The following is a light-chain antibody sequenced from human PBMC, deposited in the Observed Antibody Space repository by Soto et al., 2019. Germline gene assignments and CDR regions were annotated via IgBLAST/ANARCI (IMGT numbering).Light chain of an antibody. CDR1: QSIGTY. V-gene: IGKV1-8*01. CDR3: QQYYICPPT. Sequence: AIRMTQSPSSFSASTGDRVTITCRASQSIGTYLAWYQQIPGRAPKLLIFAASTLQRGVPSRFSGSGSGTDFTLTISCLQSEDFATYYCQQYYICPPTFGGGTKVEIK. J-gene: IGKJ4*01. CDR2: AAS.